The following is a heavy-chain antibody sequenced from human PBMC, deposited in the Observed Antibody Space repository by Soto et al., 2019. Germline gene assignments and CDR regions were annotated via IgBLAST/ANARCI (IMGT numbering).Heavy chain of an antibody. Sequence: GGSLRLSCAASGFTFSSYAMSWVRQAPGKGLEWVSAISGSGGSTYYADSVKGRFTISRDNSKNTLYLQMNSLRAEDTAVYYCAKANLRFLEWLLGPWGQGTLVTVSS. D-gene: IGHD3-3*01. V-gene: IGHV3-23*01. CDR3: AKANLRFLEWLLGP. CDR2: ISGSGGST. J-gene: IGHJ4*02. CDR1: GFTFSSYA.